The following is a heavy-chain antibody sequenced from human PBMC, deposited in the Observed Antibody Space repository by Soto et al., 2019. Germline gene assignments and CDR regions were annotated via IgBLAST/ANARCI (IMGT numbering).Heavy chain of an antibody. J-gene: IGHJ6*02. Sequence: AASVKVSCKVSGYTLTELSMHWVRQAPGKGLEWMGGFDPEDGETIYAQKFQGRVTMTEDTSTDTAYMELSSLRSEDTAVYYCATDHPFFGVVTRPYYYYGMDVWGQGTTVTVSS. CDR2: FDPEDGET. CDR3: ATDHPFFGVVTRPYYYYGMDV. D-gene: IGHD3-3*01. CDR1: GYTLTELS. V-gene: IGHV1-24*01.